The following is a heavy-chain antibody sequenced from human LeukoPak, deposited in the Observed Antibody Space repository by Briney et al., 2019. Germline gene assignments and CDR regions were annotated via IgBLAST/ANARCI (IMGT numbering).Heavy chain of an antibody. J-gene: IGHJ4*02. CDR1: GGTFSSYA. D-gene: IGHD3-16*01. Sequence: SVKVSCKASGGTFSSYAISWVRQAPGQGLEWMGRIIPILGIANYAQKFQGRVTITADKPTSTAYMELSSLRSEDTAVYYCARDVREYDYVWGTLVFDYWGQGTLVTVSS. V-gene: IGHV1-69*04. CDR3: ARDVREYDYVWGTLVFDY. CDR2: IIPILGIA.